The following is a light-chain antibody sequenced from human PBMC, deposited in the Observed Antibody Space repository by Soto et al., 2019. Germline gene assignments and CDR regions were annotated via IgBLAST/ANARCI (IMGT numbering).Light chain of an antibody. CDR1: SSDVGNYNH. J-gene: IGLJ2*01. CDR3: SSFAGAPVV. CDR2: EAT. Sequence: QSALTQPASVSGSPGQSVTISCTGTSSDVGNYNHVSWYQQHPGKAPKLMIYEATQRPSGVSNRFSGSKSGNTASLIVSGLQAEDEADYYCSSFAGAPVVFGGGTKLTVL. V-gene: IGLV2-14*02.